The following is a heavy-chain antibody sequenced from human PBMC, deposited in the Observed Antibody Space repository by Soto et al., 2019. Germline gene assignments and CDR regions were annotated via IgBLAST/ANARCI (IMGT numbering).Heavy chain of an antibody. D-gene: IGHD3-22*01. V-gene: IGHV3-30*03. Sequence: GGSLRLSCAASGFTFSSYGMHWVRQAPGKGLEWVAVISYDGSNKYYADSVKGRFTISRDNSKNTLYLQMNSLRAEDTAVYYSARITYYYDSSGYYWGQGTLVTVSS. CDR3: ARITYYYDSSGYY. CDR2: ISYDGSNK. CDR1: GFTFSSYG. J-gene: IGHJ4*02.